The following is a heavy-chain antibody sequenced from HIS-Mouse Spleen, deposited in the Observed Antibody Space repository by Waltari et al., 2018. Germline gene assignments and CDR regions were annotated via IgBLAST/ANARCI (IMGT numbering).Heavy chain of an antibody. CDR3: ARAPTGFLEWFDAFDI. V-gene: IGHV4-39*07. CDR1: GGSSSRSSYS. D-gene: IGHD3-3*01. J-gene: IGHJ3*02. CDR2: IYYSGST. Sequence: QLQLQESGPGLVTPSETLSLTCTAPGGSSSRSSYSWGWFRQPPGKGLEWIGSIYYSGSTYYNPSLKSRVTISVDTSKNQFSLKLSSVTAADTAVYYCARAPTGFLEWFDAFDIWGQGTMVTVSS.